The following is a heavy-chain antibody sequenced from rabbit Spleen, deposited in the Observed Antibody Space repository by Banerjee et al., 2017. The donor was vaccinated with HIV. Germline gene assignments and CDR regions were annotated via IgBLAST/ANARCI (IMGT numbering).Heavy chain of an antibody. V-gene: IGHV1S45*01. D-gene: IGHD8-1*01. CDR1: GVSFSGDSY. J-gene: IGHJ6*01. CDR3: ARDTGSSFSSYGMDL. CDR2: IDIGSSGFT. Sequence: QEHLVESGGGLVQPEGSLTLTCTASGVSFSGDSYMCWVRQAPGKGLEWIVCIDIGSSGFTYFASWAKGRFTISKTSSTTVTLQMTSLTAADTATYFCARDTGSSFSSYGMDLWGQGTLVTVS.